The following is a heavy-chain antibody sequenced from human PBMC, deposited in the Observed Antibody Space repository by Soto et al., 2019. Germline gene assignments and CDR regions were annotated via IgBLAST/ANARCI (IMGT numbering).Heavy chain of an antibody. CDR3: AGRTGYPFDY. Sequence: GSLRLSCAASGFIFSNYAMNWVRQAPGKGLEWVSAVGGNGLDTYYADSVKGRFTISRDNSKNTLYLQMNSLRAEDTAVYYCAGRTGYPFDYWGQGTLVTVSS. CDR1: GFIFSNYA. V-gene: IGHV3-23*01. CDR2: VGGNGLDT. J-gene: IGHJ4*02. D-gene: IGHD3-9*01.